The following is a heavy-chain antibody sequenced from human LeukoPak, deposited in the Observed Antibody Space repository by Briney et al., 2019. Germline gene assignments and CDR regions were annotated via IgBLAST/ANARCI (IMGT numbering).Heavy chain of an antibody. J-gene: IGHJ4*02. V-gene: IGHV7-4-1*02. CDR1: GYTFTSYA. D-gene: IGHD6-19*01. CDR3: ARASWLVYLIRGDPTPFDY. CDR2: INTNTGNP. Sequence: ASVKVSCKASGYTFTSYAMNWVRQAPGQGLEWMGWINTNTGNPTYAQGFTGRFVFSLDTSVGTAYLQISSLRAEDTAVYYCARASWLVYLIRGDPTPFDYWGQGTLVTASS.